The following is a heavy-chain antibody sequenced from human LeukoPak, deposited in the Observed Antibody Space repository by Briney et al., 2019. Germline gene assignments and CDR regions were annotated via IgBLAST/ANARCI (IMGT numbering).Heavy chain of an antibody. CDR3: ARERHDYGAFDY. Sequence: GASVKVSCKASGYTFTSYDINWVRQATGQGLEWMGWMNPNSGNTGYAQKFQGRVTMTRNTSISTAYMELSSLRSEDTAVYYCARERHDYGAFDYWGQGTLVTVSS. CDR1: GYTFTSYD. D-gene: IGHD4-17*01. J-gene: IGHJ4*02. V-gene: IGHV1-8*01. CDR2: MNPNSGNT.